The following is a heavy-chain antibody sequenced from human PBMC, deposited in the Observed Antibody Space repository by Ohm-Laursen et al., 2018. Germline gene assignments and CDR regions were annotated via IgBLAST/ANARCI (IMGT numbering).Heavy chain of an antibody. Sequence: TLSLTCTVSGGSVSSGSYYWSWIRQPPGKGLEWIGYIYYSGSTNYNPSLKSRVTISVDTSKNQFSLKLSSVTAADTAVYYCARDLVVTKSVGAFDIWGQGTMVTVSS. V-gene: IGHV4-61*01. J-gene: IGHJ3*02. CDR2: IYYSGST. CDR1: GGSVSSGSYY. CDR3: ARDLVVTKSVGAFDI. D-gene: IGHD3-22*01.